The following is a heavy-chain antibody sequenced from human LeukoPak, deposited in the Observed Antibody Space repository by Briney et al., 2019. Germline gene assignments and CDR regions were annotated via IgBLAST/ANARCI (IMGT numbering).Heavy chain of an antibody. CDR2: IYYSGTT. CDR3: ARVLAVAGSSWYFDL. CDR1: GGSISGYY. Sequence: PSETLSLTCTVSGGSISGYYWSWLRQSPGKGLEWIGYIYYSGTTNYNPSLMSRVTISVDTSKNQFSLRLSSVTAADTAVYYCARVLAVAGSSWYFDLWGRGTLVTVSS. V-gene: IGHV4-59*01. D-gene: IGHD6-19*01. J-gene: IGHJ2*01.